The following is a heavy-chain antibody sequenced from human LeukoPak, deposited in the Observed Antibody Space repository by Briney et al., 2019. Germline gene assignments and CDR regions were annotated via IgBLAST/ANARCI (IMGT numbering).Heavy chain of an antibody. CDR2: ISYDGTNK. J-gene: IGHJ4*02. CDR3: SKDRGYSGYDYGDFDY. CDR1: GFIFSSYG. Sequence: GGSLRLSCVASGFIFSSYGIHWVRQAPGKGLEWVAVISYDGTNKNYAESVKGRFTISRDNSKNTVHLQMNSLRAEDTAADYCSKDRGYSGYDYGDFDYWGQGTLVTVSS. D-gene: IGHD5-12*01. V-gene: IGHV3-30*18.